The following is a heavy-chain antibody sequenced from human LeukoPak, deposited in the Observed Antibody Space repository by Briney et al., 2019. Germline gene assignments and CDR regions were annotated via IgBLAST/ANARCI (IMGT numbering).Heavy chain of an antibody. CDR3: GSGYSYGYPDY. CDR2: INSDGSST. CDR1: GFTFSSYW. Sequence: PGGSLRLSCAASGFTFSSYWMHWVRQAPGKGLVWFSRINSDGSSTSYADSVKGRFTISRDNAKNTLYLQMNSLRAEDTAVYYCGSGYSYGYPDYWGQGTLVTVSS. V-gene: IGHV3-74*01. J-gene: IGHJ4*02. D-gene: IGHD5-18*01.